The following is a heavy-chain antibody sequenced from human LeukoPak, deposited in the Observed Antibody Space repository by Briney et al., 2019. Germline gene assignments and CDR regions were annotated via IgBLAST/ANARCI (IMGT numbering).Heavy chain of an antibody. V-gene: IGHV4-34*01. J-gene: IGHJ4*02. D-gene: IGHD2-2*01. CDR3: AREPRVQLLSSGDY. CDR2: INHSGST. CDR1: GGSFSGYY. Sequence: SETLSLTCAVYGGSFSGYYWSWIRQPPGRGLEWIGEINHSGSTNYNPSLKSRVTISVDTSKNQFSLKLSSVTAADTAVYYCAREPRVQLLSSGDYWGQGTLVTVSS.